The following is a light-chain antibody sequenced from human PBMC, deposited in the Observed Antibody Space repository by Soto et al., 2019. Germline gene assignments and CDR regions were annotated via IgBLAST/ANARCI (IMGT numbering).Light chain of an antibody. J-gene: IGLJ2*01. CDR1: NNDIGNYDL. CDR2: AGS. V-gene: IGLV2-23*01. CDR3: CSYAGNLAV. Sequence: QSALTQPASVSGSPGQSITISCSGTNNDIGNYDLVSWYQYHPDKAPKLIIYAGSKRPSGVSTRFSGSKSGNTASLTISGLQAEDEADYYCCSYAGNLAVFGGGTKLTVL.